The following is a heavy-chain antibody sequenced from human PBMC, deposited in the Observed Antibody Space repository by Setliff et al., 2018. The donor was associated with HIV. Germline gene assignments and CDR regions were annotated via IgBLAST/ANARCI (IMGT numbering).Heavy chain of an antibody. V-gene: IGHV3-15*01. CDR2: IRSKTDGGTI. CDR1: GFTFTDAW. D-gene: IGHD1-26*01. Sequence: GGSLRLSCATSGFTFTDAWMGWVRQAPGKGLEWVGLIRSKTDGGTIDYAAPVKGRFIISRDDSRNTVSLQMNSLKTEDTAIYYCTRSRSGISGWGQGTLVTVSS. CDR3: TRSRSGISG. J-gene: IGHJ4*02.